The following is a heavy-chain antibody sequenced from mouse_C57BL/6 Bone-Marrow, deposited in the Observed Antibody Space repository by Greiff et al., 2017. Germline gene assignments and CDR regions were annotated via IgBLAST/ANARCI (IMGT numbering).Heavy chain of an antibody. D-gene: IGHD1-1*01. CDR3: ARRDYYGSSCWYFEG. CDR1: GYTFTSYW. J-gene: IGHJ1*03. CDR2: IYPSDSET. V-gene: IGHV1-61*01. Sequence: QVQLQQPGAELVRPGSSVKLSCKASGYTFTSYWMDWVKQRPGQGLEWIGNIYPSDSETHYNQKFKDKATLTVDKSSSTAYMQLSSLTSEDSAVYDGARRDYYGSSCWYFEGWGTGTTVTVSS.